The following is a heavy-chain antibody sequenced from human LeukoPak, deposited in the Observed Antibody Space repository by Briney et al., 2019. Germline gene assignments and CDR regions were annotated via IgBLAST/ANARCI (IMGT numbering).Heavy chain of an antibody. CDR3: ARENELSPLGY. CDR1: GGSISSYY. D-gene: IGHD3-16*02. CDR2: IYTSGST. V-gene: IGHV4-4*07. Sequence: SETLSLTCTVSGGSISSYYWSWLRQPAGKGLEWIGRIYTSGSTNYNPSLTSRVTMSVDTSKNQFSLKLSSVTAADTAVYYCARENELSPLGYWGQGTLVTVSS. J-gene: IGHJ4*02.